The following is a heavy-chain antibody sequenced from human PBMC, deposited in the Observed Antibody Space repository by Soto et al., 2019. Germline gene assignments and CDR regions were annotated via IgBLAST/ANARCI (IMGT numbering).Heavy chain of an antibody. V-gene: IGHV1-2*04. CDR2: INPNSGGT. J-gene: IGHJ3*02. CDR3: ARDSSPGAFDI. Sequence: ASVKVSCKASGYTFNGYYMQWVRQAPGQGLEWMGWINPNSGGTNYAQKFQGWVTMTRDTSISTAYMELSRLRSDDTAVYYCARDSSPGAFDIWGQGTMVTVSS. CDR1: GYTFNGYY.